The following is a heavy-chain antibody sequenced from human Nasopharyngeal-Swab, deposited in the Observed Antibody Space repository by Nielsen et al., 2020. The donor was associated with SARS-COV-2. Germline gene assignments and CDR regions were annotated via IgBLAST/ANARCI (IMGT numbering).Heavy chain of an antibody. V-gene: IGHV3-30*04. CDR3: ARDLIGFDWLLNSHRYYYYYGMDV. CDR1: GFTFSSYA. CDR2: ISYDGSNK. D-gene: IGHD3-9*01. Sequence: GESLKISCAASGFTFSSYAMHWVRQAPGKGLEWVAVISYDGSNKYYADSVKGRFTISRDNSKNTLYLQMNSLRAEDTAVYYCARDLIGFDWLLNSHRYYYYYGMDVWGQGTTVTVSS. J-gene: IGHJ6*02.